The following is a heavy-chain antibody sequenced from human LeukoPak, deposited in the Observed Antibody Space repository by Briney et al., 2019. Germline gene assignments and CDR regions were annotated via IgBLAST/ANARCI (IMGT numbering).Heavy chain of an antibody. Sequence: SETLSLTCTVSGGSISSSSYYWGWIRQPPGKGLEWIGEIHHNGSTNCNPSLKSRVIMSLDTSKNQFSLNLNSVTAADAAVYYCARAKFTCQPGGVWGQGTMVTVSS. CDR2: IHHNGST. V-gene: IGHV4-39*07. J-gene: IGHJ3*01. D-gene: IGHD2/OR15-2a*01. CDR3: ARAKFTCQPGGV. CDR1: GGSISSSSYY.